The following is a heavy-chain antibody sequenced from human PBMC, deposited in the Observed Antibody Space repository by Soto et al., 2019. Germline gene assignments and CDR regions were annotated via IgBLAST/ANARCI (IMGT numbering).Heavy chain of an antibody. J-gene: IGHJ3*02. Sequence: QLQLQESGSGLVKPSQTLSLTCAVSGGSISSGGYSWSWIRQPPGKGLEWIGYIYHSGSTYYNPSLKSRVTISVDRSKNQFSLKLSSVTAADTAVYYCARGRITNFLDNDAFDIWGQGTMVTVSS. CDR1: GGSISSGGYS. CDR3: ARGRITNFLDNDAFDI. V-gene: IGHV4-30-2*01. CDR2: IYHSGST. D-gene: IGHD3-3*01.